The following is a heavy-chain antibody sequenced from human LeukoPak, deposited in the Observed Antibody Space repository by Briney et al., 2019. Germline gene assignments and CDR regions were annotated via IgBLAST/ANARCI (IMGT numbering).Heavy chain of an antibody. CDR3: ARHNDYGDYEQTPNFDY. D-gene: IGHD4-17*01. CDR1: GFTFSSYA. J-gene: IGHJ4*02. Sequence: AGGSLRLSCAASGFTFSSYAMHWVRQAPGKGLEWVSVISYDGSNKNYADSVKGRFTISRDNSKNTLYLQMNSLRAEDTAVYYCARHNDYGDYEQTPNFDYWGQGTLVTVSS. V-gene: IGHV3-30-3*01. CDR2: ISYDGSNK.